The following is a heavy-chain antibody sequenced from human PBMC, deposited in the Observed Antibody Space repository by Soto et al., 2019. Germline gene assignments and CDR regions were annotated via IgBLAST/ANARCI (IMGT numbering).Heavy chain of an antibody. D-gene: IGHD3-22*01. Sequence: HSGTLSLTCAVYGWPFSGYSLTWFRPSPRKGLEWIGQINHSGSTNYNPSLKSRVTISVDTSKNQFSLKLSSVTAADTAVYYCASTYYNASSGPFDYWGQGTLVTVSS. V-gene: IGHV4-34*09. J-gene: IGHJ4*02. CDR2: INHSGST. CDR1: GWPFSGYS. CDR3: ASTYYNASSGPFDY.